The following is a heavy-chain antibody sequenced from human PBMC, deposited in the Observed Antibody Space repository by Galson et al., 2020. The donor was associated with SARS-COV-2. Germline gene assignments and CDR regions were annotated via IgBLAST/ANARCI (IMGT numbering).Heavy chain of an antibody. V-gene: IGHV3-30*01. D-gene: IGHD1-26*01. CDR2: ISYDGSNK. CDR1: GFTFSSYA. CDR3: ARDLSGSDYYYFDY. J-gene: IGHJ4*02. Sequence: GGSLRLSCAASGFTFSSYAMHWVRQAPGKGLEWVAVISYDGSNKYYADSGKGRFTISRDNSKNTLYLQMNSLRAEDTAVYYCARDLSGSDYYYFDYWGQGTLVTVSS.